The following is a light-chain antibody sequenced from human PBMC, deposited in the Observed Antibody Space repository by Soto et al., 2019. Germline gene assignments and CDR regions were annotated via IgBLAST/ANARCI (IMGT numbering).Light chain of an antibody. Sequence: DIPMTQSPSSLSASVGDRVIITCRASQTISNHLNWYQEKPGTAPRVLIYASSVLQSGVPSRFSGSGSGTDFTLIISSLQPEDLATYYCHQTYSTPQTFGQGTKVDIK. V-gene: IGKV1-39*01. CDR2: ASS. CDR3: HQTYSTPQT. CDR1: QTISNH. J-gene: IGKJ1*01.